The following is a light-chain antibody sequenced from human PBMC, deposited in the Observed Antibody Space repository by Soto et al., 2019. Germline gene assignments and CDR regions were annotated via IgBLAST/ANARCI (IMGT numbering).Light chain of an antibody. CDR2: EAS. CDR3: QQLKTLPFT. Sequence: DIQLTQSPSLLSASVGDRVTITCRASHDISTYLAWYQQKPGKAPKLMIYEASTLQSGVPARFSVTASGTEFTLKLGGLVPEDGETHQGQQLKTLPFTFCQGTRLEIK. CDR1: HDISTY. J-gene: IGKJ5*01. V-gene: IGKV1-9*01.